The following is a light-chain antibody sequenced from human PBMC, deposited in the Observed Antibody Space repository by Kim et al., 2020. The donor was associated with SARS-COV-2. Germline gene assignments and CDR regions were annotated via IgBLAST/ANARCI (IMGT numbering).Light chain of an antibody. V-gene: IGLV1-47*01. CDR1: SSNIGSDY. J-gene: IGLJ2*01. Sequence: GTPGKRVTISCSGSSSNIGSDYVYWYQQLPGTAPKLLIYRNNQRPSGVPDRFSGSKSGTSASLAISGLRSEDEADYYCASWDDSLVFGGGTQLTVL. CDR3: ASWDDSLV. CDR2: RNN.